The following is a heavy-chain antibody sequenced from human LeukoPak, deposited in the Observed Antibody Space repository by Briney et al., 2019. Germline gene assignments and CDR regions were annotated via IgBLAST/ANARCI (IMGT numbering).Heavy chain of an antibody. CDR1: GYTFINYY. V-gene: IGHV1-46*01. D-gene: IGHD4-17*01. CDR3: ATDLLGTTVTLCDY. J-gene: IGHJ4*02. CDR2: INPTGGDT. Sequence: ASVKVSCKASGYTFINYYMHWVRQAPGQGLEWMGKINPTGGDTSYAQKFQGRVTMTRDMSTSTAYMELSSLRSEDTAVYYCATDLLGTTVTLCDYWGQGTLVTVSS.